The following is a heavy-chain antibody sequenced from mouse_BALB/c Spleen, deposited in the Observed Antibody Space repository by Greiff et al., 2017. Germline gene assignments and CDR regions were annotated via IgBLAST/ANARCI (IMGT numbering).Heavy chain of an antibody. Sequence: DVKLVESGGGLVKPGGSLKLSCAASGFTFSSYAMSWVRQTPEKRLEWVATISSGGSYTYYPDSVKGRFTISRDNAKNTLYLQMSSLRSEDTAMYYCARRGYGNYLDYWGQGTTLTVSS. CDR1: GFTFSSYA. CDR2: ISSGGSYT. D-gene: IGHD2-10*02. CDR3: ARRGYGNYLDY. J-gene: IGHJ2*01. V-gene: IGHV5-9-3*01.